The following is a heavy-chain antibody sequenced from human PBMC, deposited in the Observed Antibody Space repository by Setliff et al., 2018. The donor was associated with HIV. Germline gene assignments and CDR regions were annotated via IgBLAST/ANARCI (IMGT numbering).Heavy chain of an antibody. Sequence: SVKVSCKASGGTFSRDAISWVRQAPGQGLEWMGGIISMFGTANCAQKFQGRVTITADESTNTAYMELSSLRSEDTAVYYCARDREAEGDAFDIWGQGTMVTVSS. D-gene: IGHD3-10*01. CDR2: IISMFGTA. CDR1: GGTFSRDA. V-gene: IGHV1-69*13. CDR3: ARDREAEGDAFDI. J-gene: IGHJ3*02.